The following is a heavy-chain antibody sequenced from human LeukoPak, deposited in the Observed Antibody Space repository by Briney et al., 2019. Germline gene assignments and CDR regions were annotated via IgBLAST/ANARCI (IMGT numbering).Heavy chain of an antibody. V-gene: IGHV3-30*18. J-gene: IGHJ4*02. CDR1: GFTFSSYG. Sequence: PGGSLRLSCAASGFTFSSYGMQWVRQAPGKGLEWVAVISYDGSNKYYADSVKGRFTISRDNSKNTLYLQMNSLRAEDTAVYYCAKDGGLAAAGTPVDYWGQGTLVTVSS. CDR2: ISYDGSNK. D-gene: IGHD6-13*01. CDR3: AKDGGLAAAGTPVDY.